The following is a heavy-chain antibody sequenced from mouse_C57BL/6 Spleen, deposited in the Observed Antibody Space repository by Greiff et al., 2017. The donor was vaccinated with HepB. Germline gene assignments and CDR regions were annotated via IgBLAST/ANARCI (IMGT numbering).Heavy chain of an antibody. J-gene: IGHJ3*01. V-gene: IGHV1-22*01. D-gene: IGHD1-1*01. CDR2: INPNNGGT. CDR1: GYTFTDYN. Sequence: VQLQQSGPELVKPGASVKMSCKASGYTFTDYNMHWVKQSHGKSLEWIGYINPNNGGTSYNQKFKGKATLTVNKSSSTAYMELRSLTSEDSAVYYCAREGIYYYGSSYVGFAYWGQGTLVTVSA. CDR3: AREGIYYYGSSYVGFAY.